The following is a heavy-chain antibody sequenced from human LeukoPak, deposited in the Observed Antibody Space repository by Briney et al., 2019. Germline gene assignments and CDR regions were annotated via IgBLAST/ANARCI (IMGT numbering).Heavy chain of an antibody. CDR1: GFTFSSYA. Sequence: GGSLRLSCAASGFTFSSYAMSWVRQAPGKGLEWVSDIRGSGGNTNYADSVKGRFTISRDNSKNTVYLQMNSLRAEDTAVYYCASRDDFWSGPFDYWGQGILVTVSS. CDR2: IRGSGGNT. V-gene: IGHV3-23*01. CDR3: ASRDDFWSGPFDY. J-gene: IGHJ4*02. D-gene: IGHD3-3*01.